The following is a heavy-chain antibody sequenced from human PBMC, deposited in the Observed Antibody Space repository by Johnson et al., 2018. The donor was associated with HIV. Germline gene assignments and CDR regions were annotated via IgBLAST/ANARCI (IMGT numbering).Heavy chain of an antibody. CDR3: ARDGPWLQSQRDAFDI. V-gene: IGHV3-7*01. Sequence: VQLVESGGGLVQPGGSLRLSCAGSGFTFSRYWMSWVRQAPGKGLEWVANIKQDRSEKYFVDSVKGRFTISRDNAKKSLYLQMNSLRAEDTAVYYCARDGPWLQSQRDAFDIWGQGTMVTVSS. CDR2: IKQDRSEK. D-gene: IGHD5-24*01. J-gene: IGHJ3*02. CDR1: GFTFSRYW.